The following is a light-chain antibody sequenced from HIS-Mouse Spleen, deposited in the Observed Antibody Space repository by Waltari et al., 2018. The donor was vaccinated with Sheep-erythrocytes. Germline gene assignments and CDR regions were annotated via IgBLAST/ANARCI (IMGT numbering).Light chain of an antibody. CDR1: SSDVGGYNY. Sequence: QSALTQPPSASGSPGQSVTISCTGTSSDVGGYNYVSWYQQHPGKAPKLMIYEVSKRPSGVPDRFSGLQAEDEADYYCSSCAGSNNWVFGGGTKLTVL. V-gene: IGLV2-8*01. J-gene: IGLJ3*02. CDR3: SSCAGSNNWV. CDR2: EVS.